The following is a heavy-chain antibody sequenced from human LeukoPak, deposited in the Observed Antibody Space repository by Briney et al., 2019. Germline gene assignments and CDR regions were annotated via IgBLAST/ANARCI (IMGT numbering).Heavy chain of an antibody. V-gene: IGHV4-34*01. CDR1: GGSFSCYY. CDR2: INHSGST. CDR3: ARGKTVAGTIGGVNY. J-gene: IGHJ4*02. Sequence: PSETLSLTCSVYGGSFSCYYWSWIRQPPGKGLEWIGEINHSGSTNYNPSLKSRVTISVDTSKNQFSLKLSSVTAADTAVYYCARGKTVAGTIGGVNYWGQGTLVTVSS. D-gene: IGHD6-19*01.